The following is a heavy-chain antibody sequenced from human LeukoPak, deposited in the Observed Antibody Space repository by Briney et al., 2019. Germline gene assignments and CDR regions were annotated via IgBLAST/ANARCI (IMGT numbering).Heavy chain of an antibody. Sequence: PGGSLRLSCAASGFTFSNYAMSWVRQAPGGGLEWVSAISGSGDTTFHADSVKGRFTTSRDNSKNTLSLQMSGLRAEDTAVYYCAKEPREYCSSTSCPNWIDPWGQGTLVTVSS. D-gene: IGHD2-2*01. CDR1: GFTFSNYA. CDR3: AKEPREYCSSTSCPNWIDP. CDR2: ISGSGDTT. J-gene: IGHJ5*02. V-gene: IGHV3-23*01.